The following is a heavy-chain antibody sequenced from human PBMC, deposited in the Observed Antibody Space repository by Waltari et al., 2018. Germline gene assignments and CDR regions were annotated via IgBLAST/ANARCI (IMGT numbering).Heavy chain of an antibody. J-gene: IGHJ6*03. CDR3: ARGALLWSRGDRYMDV. Sequence: QVQLVQSGAEVKKPGASVTVSCKASGYTFTSYYIHWVRPAPGQGLEWMGIINPSGGSTSYAQKFQGRVTMTRDTSTSTVYMELSSLRSEDTAVYYCARGALLWSRGDRYMDVWGKGTTVTVSS. D-gene: IGHD2-21*01. CDR2: INPSGGST. V-gene: IGHV1-46*01. CDR1: GYTFTSYY.